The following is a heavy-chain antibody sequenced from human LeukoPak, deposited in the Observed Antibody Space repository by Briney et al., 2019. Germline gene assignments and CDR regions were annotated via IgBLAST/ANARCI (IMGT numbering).Heavy chain of an antibody. CDR3: ARVGYCTNGVCTQRIFDY. V-gene: IGHV4-39*01. Sequence: SETLSLTCTVSGGSISSSSYYWSWIRQPPGKGLEWIGSIYYSGSTYYNPSLKSRVTISVDTSKNQFSLKLSSVTAADTAVYYCARVGYCTNGVCTQRIFDYWGQGTLVTVSS. J-gene: IGHJ4*02. D-gene: IGHD2-8*01. CDR2: IYYSGST. CDR1: GGSISSSSYY.